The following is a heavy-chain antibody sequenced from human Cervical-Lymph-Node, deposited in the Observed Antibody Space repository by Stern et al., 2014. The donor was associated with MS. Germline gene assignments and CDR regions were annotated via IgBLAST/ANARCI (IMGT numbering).Heavy chain of an antibody. Sequence: EVKLVQSGAEVKKPGESLTISCKGFGYRFNIYWIAWVRQRHGKGLEWMGLIHHDDSDTGYIPSFQDKRNFFVDNPISNPHLRQSSLKPSDTATYFCARRGMDVWGQGTSVTVSS. J-gene: IGHJ6*02. V-gene: IGHV5-51*01. CDR3: ARRGMDV. CDR1: GYRFNIYW. CDR2: IHHDDSDT.